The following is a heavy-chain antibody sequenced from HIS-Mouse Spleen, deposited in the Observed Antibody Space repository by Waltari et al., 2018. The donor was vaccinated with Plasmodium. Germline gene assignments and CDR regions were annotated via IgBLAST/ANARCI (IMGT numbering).Heavy chain of an antibody. J-gene: IGHJ1*01. CDR2: INPNSGGT. Sequence: SCKASGYTFTGYYMHWVRQAPGQGLEWMGWINPNSGGTNYAQKFQGRVTMTRDTSISTAYMELSRLRSDDTAVYYCARVLGYKAAAGTFVEYFQHWGQGTLVTVSS. D-gene: IGHD6-13*01. CDR1: GYTFTGYY. V-gene: IGHV1-2*02. CDR3: ARVLGYKAAAGTFVEYFQH.